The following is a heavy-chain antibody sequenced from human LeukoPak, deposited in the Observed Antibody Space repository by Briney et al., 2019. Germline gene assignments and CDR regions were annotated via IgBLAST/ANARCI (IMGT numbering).Heavy chain of an antibody. V-gene: IGHV3-7*01. D-gene: IGHD3-22*01. Sequence: GGSLRLSCEGSGFTFSNYWMGWVRQAPGKGLQWVANIKTDGSVKYYVDSVKGRFTISRDNAKNSLYLQMNSLRAEDTAVYYCATYSSLNRREFQYWGQGTLLTVSS. CDR1: GFTFSNYW. CDR3: ATYSSLNRREFQY. CDR2: IKTDGSVK. J-gene: IGHJ1*01.